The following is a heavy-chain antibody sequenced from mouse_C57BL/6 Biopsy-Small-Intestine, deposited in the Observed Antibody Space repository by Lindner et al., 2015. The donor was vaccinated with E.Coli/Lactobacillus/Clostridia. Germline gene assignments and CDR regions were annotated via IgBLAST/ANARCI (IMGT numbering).Heavy chain of an antibody. CDR2: IYPGDGDT. CDR1: GYAFSSYW. V-gene: IGHV1-80*01. Sequence: VQLLGGLGAELVKPGASVKISCKASGYAFSSYWMNWVKQRPGKGLEWIGQIYPGDGDTNYNGKFKGKATLTADKSSSTAYMQLSSLTSEDSAVYFCARGGGSAAWFAYWGQGTLVTVSA. J-gene: IGHJ3*01. CDR3: ARGGGSAAWFAY.